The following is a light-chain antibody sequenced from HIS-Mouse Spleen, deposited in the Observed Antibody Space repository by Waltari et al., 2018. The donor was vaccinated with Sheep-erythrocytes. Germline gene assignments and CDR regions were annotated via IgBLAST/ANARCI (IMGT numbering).Light chain of an antibody. CDR2: DVS. CDR3: CSYAGSYTYV. V-gene: IGLV2-11*01. Sequence: QSALTQPRSVSGSPGQSVTISCTGTSSDVGGYNYVSWYQQHPGNAPKLMIYDVSKRPSGVPVRFSGSKSGNTASLTISGLQAEDEADYYCCSYAGSYTYVFGTGTKVTVL. J-gene: IGLJ1*01. CDR1: SSDVGGYNY.